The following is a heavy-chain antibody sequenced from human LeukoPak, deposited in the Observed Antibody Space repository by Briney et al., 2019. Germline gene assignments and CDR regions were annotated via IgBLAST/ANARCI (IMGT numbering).Heavy chain of an antibody. V-gene: IGHV4-59*01. CDR3: ARGVEWEQFDH. J-gene: IGHJ4*02. Sequence: PSETLSLTCSVSGGSISSYYWSWIRQPPGKGLEWIGYIYYSGSTNYNPSLKSRVTISVVTSKNQISLKLSSVIAADTAVYYCARGVEWEQFDHWGQGTLVTVSS. D-gene: IGHD1-26*01. CDR1: GGSISSYY. CDR2: IYYSGST.